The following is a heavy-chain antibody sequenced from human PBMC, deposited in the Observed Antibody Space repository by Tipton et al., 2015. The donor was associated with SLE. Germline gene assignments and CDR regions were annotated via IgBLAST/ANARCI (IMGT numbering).Heavy chain of an antibody. CDR1: AASISSSAYY. CDR3: ASQSKYDFGSGGRVY. V-gene: IGHV4-39*07. CDR2: IYSGVST. D-gene: IGHD3-3*01. J-gene: IGHJ4*02. Sequence: TLSLTCTVPAASISSSAYYWALIRQPPGKGLGYIGTIYSGVSTYYNPSLKSRVTISSDTSKNQFSLTLSSVTPADTGVYYCASQSKYDFGSGGRVYWGQGTLVTVSA.